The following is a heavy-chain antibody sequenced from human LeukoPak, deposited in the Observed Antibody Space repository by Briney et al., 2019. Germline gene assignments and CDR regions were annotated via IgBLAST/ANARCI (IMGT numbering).Heavy chain of an antibody. V-gene: IGHV1-18*01. Sequence: ASVKVSCKASGYTFTSYGISWVRQAPGQGLEWMGWISAYNGNTNYAQKLQGRVTMTTDTSTSTAYMELRSLRSDDTAVYYCARMERLYCSGGSCYSLDYWGQGTLVTVSS. D-gene: IGHD2-15*01. J-gene: IGHJ4*02. CDR3: ARMERLYCSGGSCYSLDY. CDR2: ISAYNGNT. CDR1: GYTFTSYG.